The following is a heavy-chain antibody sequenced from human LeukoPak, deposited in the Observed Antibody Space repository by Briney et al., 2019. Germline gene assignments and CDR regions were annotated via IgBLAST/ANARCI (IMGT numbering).Heavy chain of an antibody. J-gene: IGHJ5*02. V-gene: IGHV1-46*01. CDR1: GYTFTSYY. D-gene: IGHD6-19*01. Sequence: GASVKVSCNASGYTFTSYYMHWVRQAPGQGLELMGIINPSGGSTSYAKKFQGRVTMTRDTSTSTVYMELSSLRSEDTAVYYCARDGAVAGTGGWFDPWGQGTLVTVSS. CDR3: ARDGAVAGTGGWFDP. CDR2: INPSGGST.